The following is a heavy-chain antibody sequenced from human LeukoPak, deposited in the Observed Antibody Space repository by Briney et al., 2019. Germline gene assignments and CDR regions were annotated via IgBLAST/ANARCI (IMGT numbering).Heavy chain of an antibody. CDR3: AKSIVATIRLYYGMDV. CDR1: GFTFSSYG. Sequence: GGSLRLSCAASGFTFSSYGMHWVRQAPGKGLEWVAVISYDGSNKYYADSVKGRFTISRDNSMNTLYLQMNSLRAEDTAVYYCAKSIVATIRLYYGMDVWGKGTTVTVSS. D-gene: IGHD5-12*01. V-gene: IGHV3-30*18. J-gene: IGHJ6*04. CDR2: ISYDGSNK.